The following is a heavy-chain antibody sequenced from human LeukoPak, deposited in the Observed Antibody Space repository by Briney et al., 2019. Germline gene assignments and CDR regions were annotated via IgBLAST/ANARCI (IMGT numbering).Heavy chain of an antibody. CDR2: IKYDVSEN. D-gene: IGHD2-15*01. J-gene: IGHJ4*02. CDR1: GFTFSNYW. CDR3: ARGRFCSSGSCYFDL. Sequence: GGSLRLSCVASGFTFSNYWMSWVRQAPWKGLEWVANIKYDVSENQYVDSVKGRFTISRDNARNSLYLQMSSLRAEDTAVYYCARGRFCSSGSCYFDLWGQGALVTVSS. V-gene: IGHV3-7*02.